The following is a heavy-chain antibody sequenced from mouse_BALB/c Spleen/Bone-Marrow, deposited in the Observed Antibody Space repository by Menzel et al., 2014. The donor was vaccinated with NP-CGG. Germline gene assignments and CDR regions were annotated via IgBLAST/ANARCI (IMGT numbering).Heavy chain of an antibody. CDR3: ARDVGYGNYFVY. V-gene: IGHV7-1*02. D-gene: IGHD2-10*02. CDR2: SRNKAKHYTT. Sequence: EVHLVESGGGLVQPGDSLRLSCATSGFTFSDFYMEWVRQPPGKRLEWIAASRNKAKHYTTEYSASVKGRFIGSRDTSQSILYLQMNALRAEDTAIYYCARDVGYGNYFVYWGQGTLVTVSA. CDR1: GFTFSDFY. J-gene: IGHJ3*01.